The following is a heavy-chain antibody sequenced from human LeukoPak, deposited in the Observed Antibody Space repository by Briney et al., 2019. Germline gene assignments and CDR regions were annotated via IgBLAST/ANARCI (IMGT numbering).Heavy chain of an antibody. CDR2: IYYSGST. D-gene: IGHD3-22*01. V-gene: IGHV4-30-4*01. CDR3: VRGRSSGYYYD. Sequence: PSETLSLTCTVSGGSISSGDYYWSWFRQPPGKGLEWIGYIYYSGSTYYNPSLKSRVTISVDTSKNQFSLKLSSVTAADTAVYYCVRGRSSGYYYDWGQGTLVTVSS. J-gene: IGHJ4*02. CDR1: GGSISSGDYY.